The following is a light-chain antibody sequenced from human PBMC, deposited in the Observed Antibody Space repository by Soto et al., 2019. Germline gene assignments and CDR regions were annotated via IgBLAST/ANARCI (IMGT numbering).Light chain of an antibody. Sequence: EIVLTQSPGTLSLSPGERATLSCRASQSVSSNYLAWYQQQRGQAPRLLIYGASSRATGIPTRFSGSGSGKDFTLTISRLEPEDFAVYYCQQYDTSPRTFGQGTKVEI. CDR3: QQYDTSPRT. CDR1: QSVSSNY. CDR2: GAS. V-gene: IGKV3-20*01. J-gene: IGKJ1*01.